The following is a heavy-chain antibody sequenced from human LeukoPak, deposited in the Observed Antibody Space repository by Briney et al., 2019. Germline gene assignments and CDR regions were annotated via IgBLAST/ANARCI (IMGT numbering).Heavy chain of an antibody. D-gene: IGHD3-22*01. Sequence: GGSLRLSCAASGFTFSSYAMSWVRQAPGKGLEWVSAISGSGGSTYYADSVRGRFTISRDNSKNTLYLQMNSLRAEDTAVYYCAKDSLPYYYDSSGYSDYWGQGTLVTVSP. V-gene: IGHV3-23*01. CDR1: GFTFSSYA. CDR2: ISGSGGST. J-gene: IGHJ4*02. CDR3: AKDSLPYYYDSSGYSDY.